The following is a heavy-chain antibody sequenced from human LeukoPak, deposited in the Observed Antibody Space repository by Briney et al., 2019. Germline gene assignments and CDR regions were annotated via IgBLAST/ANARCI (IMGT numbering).Heavy chain of an antibody. D-gene: IGHD3-9*01. CDR2: TYYRSKWYN. CDR1: GDSVSSNSAA. CDR3: ARGLRYYDILTGYYTCYFDY. J-gene: IGHJ4*02. V-gene: IGHV6-1*01. Sequence: SQTLSLTCAISGDSVSSNSAAWNWIRQSPSRGLEWLGRTYYRSKWYNDYAVSVKGRITINPDTSKNQFSLQLSSVTAADTAVYYCARGLRYYDILTGYYTCYFDYWGQGTLVTVSS.